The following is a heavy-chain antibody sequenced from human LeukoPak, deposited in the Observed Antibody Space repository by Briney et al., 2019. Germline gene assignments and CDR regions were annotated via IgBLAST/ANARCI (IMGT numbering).Heavy chain of an antibody. J-gene: IGHJ5*02. D-gene: IGHD3-9*01. V-gene: IGHV4-39*01. CDR2: SYYSRST. CDR3: ARHRPSYYDILTGYTPRGWFVP. CDR1: GGSISSSSYY. Sequence: PSETLSLACTVSGGSISSSSYYWGWMPQPPGKGLEWIGGSYYSRSTYYNASLKSRVTISVDTSKNQFSLKLSSVTAADTAVYYCARHRPSYYDILTGYTPRGWFVPWGQGTLVTVSS.